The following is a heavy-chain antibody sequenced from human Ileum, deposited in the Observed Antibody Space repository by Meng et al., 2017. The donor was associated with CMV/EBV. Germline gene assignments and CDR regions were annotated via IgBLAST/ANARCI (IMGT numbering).Heavy chain of an antibody. CDR1: GFTFSSYA. D-gene: IGHD3-22*01. Sequence: GESLKISCAASGFTFSSYAMHWVRQAPGKGLEWVSRIDTDGTTTTYADSVKGRFTITRDNAKNMLFLQMNSLSVEDTATYYCARDYTYYYDSSGPGGDWGQGTVVTVSS. CDR3: ARDYTYYYDSSGPGGD. J-gene: IGHJ4*02. V-gene: IGHV3-74*01. CDR2: IDTDGTTT.